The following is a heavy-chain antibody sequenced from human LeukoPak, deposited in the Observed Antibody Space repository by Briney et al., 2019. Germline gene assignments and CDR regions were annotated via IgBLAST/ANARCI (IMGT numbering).Heavy chain of an antibody. CDR3: ARKTYCSGGRCYGENWFGP. Sequence: SETLSLTCAVSGYSISSSNWWGWIRQPPGKGLEWIGYIYYSGTTKYNPSLKSRVTMSVDTSKNQFSLKLSSVTALDTAVYYCARKTYCSGGRCYGENWFGPWGRGTLVTVSS. CDR2: IYYSGTT. CDR1: GYSISSSNW. D-gene: IGHD2-15*01. J-gene: IGHJ5*02. V-gene: IGHV4-28*06.